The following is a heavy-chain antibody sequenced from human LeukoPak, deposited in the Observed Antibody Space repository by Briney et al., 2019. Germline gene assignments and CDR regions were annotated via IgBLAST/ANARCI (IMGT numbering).Heavy chain of an antibody. Sequence: SETLSLTCAVYGGSFSRYSWSWIRQPPGKGLEWIGEINHSGSTNYNPSLKSRVTISVATSKNQFSLKLSSVTAADTAVYYCARSRITMIAPPLYWGQGTLVTVSS. CDR3: ARSRITMIAPPLY. J-gene: IGHJ4*02. CDR1: GGSFSRYS. V-gene: IGHV4-34*01. CDR2: INHSGST. D-gene: IGHD3-22*01.